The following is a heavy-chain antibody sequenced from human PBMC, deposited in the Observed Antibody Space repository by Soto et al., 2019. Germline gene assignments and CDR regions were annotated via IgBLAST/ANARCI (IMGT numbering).Heavy chain of an antibody. J-gene: IGHJ4*02. CDR3: AREGNTVVHSFDY. CDR1: GGTFSSYA. CDR2: IIPIFGTA. D-gene: IGHD2-15*01. V-gene: IGHV1-69*13. Sequence: SVNVSCKASGGTFSSYAISWVRQAPGQGLEWMGGIIPIFGTANYAQKFQGRVTITADESTSTAYMELSSLRSEDTAVYYCAREGNTVVHSFDYWGQGTLVTVSS.